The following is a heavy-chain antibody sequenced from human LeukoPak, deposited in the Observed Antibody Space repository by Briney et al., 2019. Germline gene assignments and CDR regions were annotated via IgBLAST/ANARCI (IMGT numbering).Heavy chain of an antibody. J-gene: IGHJ4*02. CDR3: ARRSRIAAEAPDY. CDR2: IIPILGIA. CDR1: GGTFSSYA. Sequence: ASVKVSCKASGGTFSSYAISWVRQAPGQGLEWMGRIIPILGIANYAQKVQGRVTSTGDKATSTAYMELSSLRSEDTPVYYCARRSRIAAEAPDYWRQATMLTVSS. V-gene: IGHV1-69*04. D-gene: IGHD6-13*01.